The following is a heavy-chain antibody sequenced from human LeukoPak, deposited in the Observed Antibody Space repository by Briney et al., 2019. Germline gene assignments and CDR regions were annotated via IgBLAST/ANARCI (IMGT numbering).Heavy chain of an antibody. D-gene: IGHD6-19*01. CDR2: TYWNDDK. Sequence: SGPTLVNPTQTLTLTCTFSGFSLSTSGVGVGWFRQPPGKALEWLTLTYWNDDKRYSPSLKSRLTITKDTSRNQVVLTVTNMDPVDTATYYCAHTGVAGTDWIVPYFDYWGQGTLVTVSS. CDR3: AHTGVAGTDWIVPYFDY. J-gene: IGHJ4*02. CDR1: GFSLSTSGVG. V-gene: IGHV2-5*01.